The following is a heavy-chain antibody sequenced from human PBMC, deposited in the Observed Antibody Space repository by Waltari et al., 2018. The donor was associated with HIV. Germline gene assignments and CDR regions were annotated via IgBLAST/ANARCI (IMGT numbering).Heavy chain of an antibody. CDR3: AKGIAVSTTYYYSAMDV. D-gene: IGHD6-19*01. CDR1: GYTFTTYA. Sequence: QVQLVQSGSELKKPGASVKVSCKASGYTFTTYAMNWVRQAPGQGLEWMGWINTNTGIPTYAQGCSGRFVFSLDTSVSTAYLQISSLESEDTAVYFCAKGIAVSTTYYYSAMDVWGPGTTVAVSS. J-gene: IGHJ6*02. CDR2: INTNTGIP. V-gene: IGHV7-4-1*02.